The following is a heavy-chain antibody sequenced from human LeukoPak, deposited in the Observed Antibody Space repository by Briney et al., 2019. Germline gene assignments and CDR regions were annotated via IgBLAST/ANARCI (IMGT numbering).Heavy chain of an antibody. CDR3: ARGIVEQYYYGSGSYRNNWFDP. J-gene: IGHJ5*02. D-gene: IGHD3-10*01. CDR2: IIPIFGTA. V-gene: IGHV1-69*13. CDR1: GYTFTTYY. Sequence: GASVKVSCKASGYTFTTYYMHWVRQAPGQGLEWMGGIIPIFGTANYAQKFQGRVTITADESTSTAYMELSSLRSEDTAVYYCARGIVEQYYYGSGSYRNNWFDPWGQGTLVTVSS.